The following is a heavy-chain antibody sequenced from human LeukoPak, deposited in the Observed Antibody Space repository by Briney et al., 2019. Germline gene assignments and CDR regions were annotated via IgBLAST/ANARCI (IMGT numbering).Heavy chain of an antibody. CDR3: ARSGGAVDY. CDR2: INHSGST. D-gene: IGHD3-16*01. Sequence: SETLSLTCTVSGGSISSYYWSWIRQPPGKGLEWIGEINHSGSTNYNPSLKSRVTISVDTSKNQFSLKLSSVTAADTAVYYCARSGGAVDYWGQGTLVTVSS. CDR1: GGSISSYY. J-gene: IGHJ4*02. V-gene: IGHV4-34*01.